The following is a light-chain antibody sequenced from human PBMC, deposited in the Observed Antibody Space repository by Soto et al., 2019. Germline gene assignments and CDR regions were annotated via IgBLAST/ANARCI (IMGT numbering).Light chain of an antibody. J-gene: IGKJ1*01. Sequence: EIVLTQSPATLSLSPGERATLSCRASQSVSSYLAWYQQKPGQAPRLLIYDASNRATGIPARFSGSGSGTDFNLTISSLGPEDFAVYYCQQRSNWPPGWTFGQGTKVEIK. CDR1: QSVSSY. CDR3: QQRSNWPPGWT. V-gene: IGKV3-11*01. CDR2: DAS.